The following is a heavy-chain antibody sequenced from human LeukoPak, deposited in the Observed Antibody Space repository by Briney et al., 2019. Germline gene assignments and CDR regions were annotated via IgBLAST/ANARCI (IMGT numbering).Heavy chain of an antibody. J-gene: IGHJ4*02. CDR2: IYHSGST. CDR3: ARVPHSVTLGAIFLHYFDY. V-gene: IGHV4-39*07. Sequence: SETLSLTCTVSGGSIRSRSYYWGWIRQPPGKGLEWIGSIYHSGSTYYNPSLKSRVTISVDTSKNQFSLKLSSVTAADTAVYYCARVPHSVTLGAIFLHYFDYWGLGTLVTVSS. D-gene: IGHD3-3*02. CDR1: GGSIRSRSYY.